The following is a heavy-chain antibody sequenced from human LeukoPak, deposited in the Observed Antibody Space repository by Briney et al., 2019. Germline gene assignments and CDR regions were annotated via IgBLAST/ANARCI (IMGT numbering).Heavy chain of an antibody. Sequence: PGGSLRLSCAASGFTFSGSAMHWVRQASGKGLEWVSRIRSKANSYATAYAASVKGRFTISRDDSKNTAYLQMNSLKTEDTAVYYCTRLFGVDYWGQGTLVTVSS. J-gene: IGHJ4*02. D-gene: IGHD3-10*02. CDR1: GFTFSGSA. CDR2: IRSKANSYAT. CDR3: TRLFGVDY. V-gene: IGHV3-73*01.